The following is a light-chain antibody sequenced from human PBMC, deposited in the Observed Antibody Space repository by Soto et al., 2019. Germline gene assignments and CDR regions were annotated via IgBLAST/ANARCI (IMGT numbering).Light chain of an antibody. V-gene: IGLV2-11*01. J-gene: IGLJ1*01. CDR2: DVN. CDR3: CSYAGTSYV. Sequence: LTQPRSVSGSPGQSVTISCTGASSDAGGYNSVSWYQQHPGKAPKLMIYDVNKRPSGVPDRFSGSKSGNTASLTISGLQTEDEADYYCCSYAGTSYVFGTGTKVTVL. CDR1: SSDAGGYNS.